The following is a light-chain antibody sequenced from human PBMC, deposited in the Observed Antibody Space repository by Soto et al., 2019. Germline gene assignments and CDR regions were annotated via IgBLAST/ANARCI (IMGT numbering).Light chain of an antibody. Sequence: EIVLTQSPATLSLSPGERATLSCRASQSVSSHLGWYQQKPGQAPRLLIYDASNRATGIPTRFSGSGSGTDFTLTTSALEPEDFAVYDCQQRSNWPLTFGQGTKVEIK. CDR3: QQRSNWPLT. V-gene: IGKV3-11*01. CDR2: DAS. CDR1: QSVSSH. J-gene: IGKJ1*01.